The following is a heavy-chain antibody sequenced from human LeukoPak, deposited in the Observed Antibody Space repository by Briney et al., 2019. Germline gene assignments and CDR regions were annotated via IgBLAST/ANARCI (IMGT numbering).Heavy chain of an antibody. Sequence: ASLKVSCKASGYTCTGHYMHWVRQAPGQGLEWMGWINPKNAGTNFAQRFQGRVTMTRDTSISTVYMELSRLRSDDTALYYCARTLYIGAVPGGFDYWGQGTLITVSS. CDR3: ARTLYIGAVPGGFDY. CDR1: GYTCTGHY. D-gene: IGHD6-13*01. V-gene: IGHV1-2*02. J-gene: IGHJ4*02. CDR2: INPKNAGT.